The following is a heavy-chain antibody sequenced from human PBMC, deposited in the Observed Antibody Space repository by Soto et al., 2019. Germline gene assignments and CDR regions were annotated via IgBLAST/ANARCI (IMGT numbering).Heavy chain of an antibody. V-gene: IGHV1-2*02. CDR3: ATSPGWLGEGSGGLDV. Sequence: QLQLVQSGAEVKRPGASVRVSCKASGNTLTGHFLHWVRQARGQGLEWMGWLNSNSGGTKIAQKFQGRLAMTRETSITTGYMELSRLRSDETAVYYCATSPGWLGEGSGGLDVWGLGATVTVSS. J-gene: IGHJ6*02. CDR2: LNSNSGGT. D-gene: IGHD3-10*01. CDR1: GNTLTGHF.